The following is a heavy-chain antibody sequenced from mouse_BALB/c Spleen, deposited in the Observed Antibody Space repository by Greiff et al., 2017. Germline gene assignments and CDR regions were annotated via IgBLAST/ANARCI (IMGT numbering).Heavy chain of an antibody. J-gene: IGHJ3*01. V-gene: IGHV5-17*02. Sequence: EVKLVESGGGLVQPGGSRKLSCAASGFTFSSFGMHWVRQAPEKGLEWVAYISSGSSTIYYADTVKGRFTISRDNPKNTLFLQMTSLRSEVTAMYYCARGDGNYVWFAYWGQGTLVTVSA. D-gene: IGHD2-1*01. CDR3: ARGDGNYVWFAY. CDR1: GFTFSSFG. CDR2: ISSGSSTI.